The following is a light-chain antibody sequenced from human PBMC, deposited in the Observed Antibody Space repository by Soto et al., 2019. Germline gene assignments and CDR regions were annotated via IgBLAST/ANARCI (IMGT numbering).Light chain of an antibody. Sequence: DIQMTQSPSTLSASVGDRVTITCRASQSIRSWLAWYQQKPGKAPELLIYDASSLNRGVPSRFSGSGSGTDLTLTISRLQPDDFATYYCHQYNSYPRTFGHGTKVDIK. CDR2: DAS. CDR3: HQYNSYPRT. V-gene: IGKV1-5*01. CDR1: QSIRSW. J-gene: IGKJ1*01.